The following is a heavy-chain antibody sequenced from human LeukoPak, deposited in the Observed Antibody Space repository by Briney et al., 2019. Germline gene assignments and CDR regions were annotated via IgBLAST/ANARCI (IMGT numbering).Heavy chain of an antibody. CDR2: ISSSSSYM. CDR1: GFTFSSYT. D-gene: IGHD6-19*01. CDR3: ARALTPASGWLGS. V-gene: IGHV3-21*01. J-gene: IGHJ5*01. Sequence: GGSLRLSCAASGFTFSSYTMTWVRQAPGKGLEWVSCISSSSSYMYYGDTLKGRFTISGDNAKNSLYLQMDDLRAEDTAMYYCARALTPASGWLGSWGQGTLVTVSS.